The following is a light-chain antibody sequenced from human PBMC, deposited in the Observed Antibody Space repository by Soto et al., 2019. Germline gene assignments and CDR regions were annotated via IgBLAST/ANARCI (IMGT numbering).Light chain of an antibody. J-gene: IGKJ1*01. CDR3: QQYNGYGSLT. V-gene: IGKV1-5*03. CDR1: QGISGS. Sequence: DIQMTQSPSTLSASVGDRVTITCRASQGISGSLAWYQHRPGKAPKLLIYETSTLESGVPSRFSGSASGTDFTLTISSPQPHGFSTYYCQQYNGYGSLTFGQRTTVQIK. CDR2: ETS.